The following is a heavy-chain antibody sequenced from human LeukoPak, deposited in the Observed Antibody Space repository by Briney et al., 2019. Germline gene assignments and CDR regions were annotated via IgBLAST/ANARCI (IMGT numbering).Heavy chain of an antibody. CDR3: AKNLRGHFGVI. CDR2: ISYDGSNK. Sequence: SGRSLRLSCAASGFTFSSYGMHWVRQAPGKGLEWVAVISYDGSNKYYADSVKGRFTISRDNSKNTLYLQMNSLRAEDTAVYYCAKNLRGHFGVIWGQGTMQTVSS. J-gene: IGHJ3*01. V-gene: IGHV3-30*18. CDR1: GFTFSSYG. D-gene: IGHD4-17*01.